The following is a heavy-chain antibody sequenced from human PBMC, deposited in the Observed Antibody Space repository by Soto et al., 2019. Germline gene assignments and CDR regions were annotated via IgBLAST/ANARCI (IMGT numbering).Heavy chain of an antibody. J-gene: IGHJ4*02. V-gene: IGHV3-74*03. D-gene: IGHD2-15*01. CDR1: GFIFSSHW. CDR3: AREACEGSCYFAL. Sequence: GGSLRLSCAASGFIFSSHWMHWVRQGPGKGLVWVSRIDNDGSTTKYAESDSVKGRFTISRDNAKNTVYLQMNSLRAEDTAVYYCAREACEGSCYFALWGQGALVTVSS. CDR2: IDNDGSTT.